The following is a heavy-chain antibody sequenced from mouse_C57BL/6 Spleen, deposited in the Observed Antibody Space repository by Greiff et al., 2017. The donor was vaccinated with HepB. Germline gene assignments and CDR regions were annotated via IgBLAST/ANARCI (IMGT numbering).Heavy chain of an antibody. D-gene: IGHD2-2*01. V-gene: IGHV14-3*01. J-gene: IGHJ2*01. Sequence: EVKLVESVAELVRPGASVKLSCTASGFNIKNTYMHWVKQRPEQGLEWIGRIDPANGNTKYAPKFQGKATITADTSSNTAYLQLSSLTSEDTAIYYCARDEVTTGYFDYWGQGTTLTVSS. CDR2: IDPANGNT. CDR1: GFNIKNTY. CDR3: ARDEVTTGYFDY.